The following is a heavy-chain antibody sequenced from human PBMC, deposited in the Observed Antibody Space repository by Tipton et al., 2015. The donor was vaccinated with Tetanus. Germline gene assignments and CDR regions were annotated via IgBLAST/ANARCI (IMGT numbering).Heavy chain of an antibody. D-gene: IGHD5-24*01. J-gene: IGHJ4*02. CDR2: TSADGINK. Sequence: SLRLSYVASGFIFSRYGMHWVRQAPGKGLEWVAVTSADGINKYYADSVKGRFTISRDNSNGMVYLEMGSLRDEDTAVFYCARDTYYQSLHYNYFDYWGQGVRVTVSS. V-gene: IGHV3-33*08. CDR3: ARDTYYQSLHYNYFDY. CDR1: GFIFSRYG.